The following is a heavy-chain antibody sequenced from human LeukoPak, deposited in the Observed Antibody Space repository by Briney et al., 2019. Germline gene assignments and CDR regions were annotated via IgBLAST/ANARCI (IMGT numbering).Heavy chain of an antibody. J-gene: IGHJ4*02. D-gene: IGHD2-15*01. CDR2: ISSSSSYI. CDR3: ARDPGSRGNFDY. CDR1: GFTFSSYS. V-gene: IGHV3-21*01. Sequence: PGGSLRLSCAASGFTFSSYSMTWVRQAPGKGLEWVSSISSSSSYIFYADSVKGRFTISRDNAKNSLYLQMNSLRAEDTAVYYCARDPGSRGNFDYWGQGTLVTVSS.